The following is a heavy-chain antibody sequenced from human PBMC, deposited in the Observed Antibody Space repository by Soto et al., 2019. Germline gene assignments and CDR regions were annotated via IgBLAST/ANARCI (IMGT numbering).Heavy chain of an antibody. CDR3: AGDPDSHYNDSHASSYP. J-gene: IGHJ5*02. CDR2: IIPIIGII. Sequence: QVQLVQSGAEVKKPGSSVKVSCKASGGTFSTYTITWVRQAPGQGLEWMGRIIPIIGIINYAQKFQGRVTISADKITGTAYMELTGLRSDDTAVYYCAGDPDSHYNDSHASSYPWGQGTLVTDSS. V-gene: IGHV1-69*08. D-gene: IGHD4-4*01. CDR1: GGTFSTYT.